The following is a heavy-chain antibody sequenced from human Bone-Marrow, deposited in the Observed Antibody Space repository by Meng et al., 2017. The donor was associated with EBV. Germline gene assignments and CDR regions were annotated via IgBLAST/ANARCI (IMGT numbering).Heavy chain of an antibody. J-gene: IGHJ4*02. CDR3: APGAYGY. CDR1: GFTFNNYG. CDR2: ISRSGDST. D-gene: IGHD5-12*01. Sequence: EQLLGSGGGLVPPGASLRLSCAASGFTFNNYGMSWVRQASGKGLEWVSAISRSGDSTYYADSVKGRFTISRDNSKNTLYLQMNSLRAEDTAVYYCAPGAYGYWGQGTLVTVSS. V-gene: IGHV3-23*01.